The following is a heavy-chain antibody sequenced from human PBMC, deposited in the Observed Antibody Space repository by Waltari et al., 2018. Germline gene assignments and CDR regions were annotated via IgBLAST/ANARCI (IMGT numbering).Heavy chain of an antibody. Sequence: QVQLVQSGAEVKKPGASVKVSCKASGYTFTGNYMHWVRQAPGQGLEWMGWINPNSRGTSYAQNFQGRVTRTRDTSISTAYMELSRLRSDDTAVYYCARSDCGSTSCYDPVGWFDPWGQGTLVTVSS. CDR1: GYTFTGNY. CDR3: ARSDCGSTSCYDPVGWFDP. J-gene: IGHJ5*02. D-gene: IGHD2-2*01. V-gene: IGHV1-2*02. CDR2: INPNSRGT.